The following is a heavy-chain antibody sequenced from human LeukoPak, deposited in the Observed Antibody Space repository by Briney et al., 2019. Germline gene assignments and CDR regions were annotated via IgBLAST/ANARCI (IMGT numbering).Heavy chain of an antibody. CDR3: ASGDILTGQGYYFDY. J-gene: IGHJ4*02. Sequence: ASVKVSCKASGYTFTGYYMHWVRQAPGQGLEWMGWINPNSGGTSYAQKFQGRVTMTRDTSISTAYMELSRLRSDDTAVYYCASGDILTGQGYYFDYWGQGTLVTVSS. D-gene: IGHD3-9*01. V-gene: IGHV1-2*02. CDR2: INPNSGGT. CDR1: GYTFTGYY.